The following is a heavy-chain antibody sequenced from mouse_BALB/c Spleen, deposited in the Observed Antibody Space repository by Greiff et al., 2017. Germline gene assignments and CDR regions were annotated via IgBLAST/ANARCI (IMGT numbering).Heavy chain of an antibody. D-gene: IGHD2-1*01. Sequence: EVKLVESGGGLVQPGESLKLSFESNEYEFPSHDMSWVRKTPEKRLELVAAINSDGGSTYYPDTMERRFIISRDNTKKTLYLQMSSLRSEDTALYYCARHPLSTMVTYYFDYWGQGTTLTVSS. CDR2: INSDGGST. V-gene: IGHV5-2*03. CDR3: ARHPLSTMVTYYFDY. J-gene: IGHJ2*01. CDR1: EYEFPSHD.